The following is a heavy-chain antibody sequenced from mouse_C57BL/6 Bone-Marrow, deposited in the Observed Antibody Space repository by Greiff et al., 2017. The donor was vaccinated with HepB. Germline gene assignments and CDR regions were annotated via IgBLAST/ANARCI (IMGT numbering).Heavy chain of an antibody. CDR1: GYSITSGYY. CDR2: ISYDGSN. V-gene: IGHV3-6*01. D-gene: IGHD2-14*01. Sequence: EVKLQESGPGLVKPSQSLSLTCSVTGYSITSGYYWNWIRQFPGNKLEWMGYISYDGSNNYNPSLKNRISITRDTSKNQFFLKLNSVTTEDTATYYCARDLYYRNYWGQGTTLTVSS. CDR3: ARDLYYRNY. J-gene: IGHJ2*01.